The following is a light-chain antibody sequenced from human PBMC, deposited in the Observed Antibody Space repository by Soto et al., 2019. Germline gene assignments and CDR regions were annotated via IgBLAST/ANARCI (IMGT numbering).Light chain of an antibody. CDR2: DVS. CDR1: SSDVGDYNS. V-gene: IGLV2-11*01. CDR3: CSYVGGYSYV. J-gene: IGLJ1*01. Sequence: ALAQPRSVSGSPGQSVTVSCIGTSSDVGDYNSVSWYQQHPGKAPKLMIYDVSKRPSGVPDRFSGSKSGNTASLTISGLQAEDEADYYCCSYVGGYSYVFGIGTKVTVL.